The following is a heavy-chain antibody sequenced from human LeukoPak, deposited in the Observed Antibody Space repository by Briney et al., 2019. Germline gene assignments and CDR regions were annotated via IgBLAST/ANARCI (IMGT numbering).Heavy chain of an antibody. CDR2: ITAGGTTT. D-gene: IGHD3-10*02. V-gene: IGHV3-48*03. CDR1: GFTFSIYA. Sequence: GGSLRLSCAASGFTFSIYAMSWVRQSPGKGLEWVSSITAGGTTTYYEDSVKGRFTISRDNAKNSLYLQMDSLRAEDTALYFCARDGDYDRSYRSGFDYWGQGTLVTVSS. CDR3: ARDGDYDRSYRSGFDY. J-gene: IGHJ4*02.